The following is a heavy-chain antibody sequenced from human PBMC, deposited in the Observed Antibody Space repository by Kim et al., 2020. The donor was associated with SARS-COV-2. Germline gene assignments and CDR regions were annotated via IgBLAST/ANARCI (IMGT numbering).Heavy chain of an antibody. CDR1: GFTFSSYA. Sequence: GGSLRLSCAASGFTFSSYAMHWVRQAPGKGLEWVAVISYDGSNKYYADSVKGRFTISRDNSKNTLYLQMNSLRAEDTAVYYCAREQWELLDYDAFDIWG. D-gene: IGHD1-26*01. CDR3: AREQWELLDYDAFDI. CDR2: ISYDGSNK. V-gene: IGHV3-30*04. J-gene: IGHJ3*02.